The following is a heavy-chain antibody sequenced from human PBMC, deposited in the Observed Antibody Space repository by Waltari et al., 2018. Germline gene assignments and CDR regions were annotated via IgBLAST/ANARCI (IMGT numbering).Heavy chain of an antibody. CDR1: GGSFSGYY. J-gene: IGHJ4*02. CDR2: INHSGST. CDR3: ASFSMIVVDPRGFDY. V-gene: IGHV4-34*01. Sequence: QVQLQQWGAGLLKPSETLSLTCAVYGGSFSGYYWSWIRQPPGKGLEWIGEINHSGSTNYNPSLKSRVTISVDTSKNQFSLKLSSVTAADTAVYYCASFSMIVVDPRGFDYWGQGTLVTVSS. D-gene: IGHD3-22*01.